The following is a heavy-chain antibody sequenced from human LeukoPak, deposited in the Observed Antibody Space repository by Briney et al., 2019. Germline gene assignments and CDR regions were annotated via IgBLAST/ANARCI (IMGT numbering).Heavy chain of an antibody. CDR3: ARRVGKYPTYYFDY. V-gene: IGHV4-31*03. J-gene: IGHJ4*02. CDR1: GASISSGGHY. CDR2: GHYTGST. Sequence: SETLSLTCTVSGASISSGGHYWSWIRQHPGKGLEWVGYGHYTGSTNYSPSLKSRLTISVDTSKSQFSLRLTSVTAADTAVYYCARRVGKYPTYYFDYWGQGTLVTVSS. D-gene: IGHD1-1*01.